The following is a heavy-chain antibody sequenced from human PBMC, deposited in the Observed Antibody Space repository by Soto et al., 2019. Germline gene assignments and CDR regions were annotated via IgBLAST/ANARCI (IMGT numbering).Heavy chain of an antibody. J-gene: IGHJ6*02. Sequence: RGESLKISCKGSGYSFTSYWISWVRQMPGKGLEWMGRIDPSDSYTNYSPSFQGHVTISADKSISTAYLQWSSLKASDTAMYYCARHSAMVRGVIMLYYYGMDVWGQGTTVTVSS. CDR2: IDPSDSYT. D-gene: IGHD3-10*01. CDR3: ARHSAMVRGVIMLYYYGMDV. V-gene: IGHV5-10-1*01. CDR1: GYSFTSYW.